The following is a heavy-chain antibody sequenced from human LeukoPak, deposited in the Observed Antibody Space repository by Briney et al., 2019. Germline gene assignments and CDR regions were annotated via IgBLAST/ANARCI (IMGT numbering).Heavy chain of an antibody. CDR3: ARGNGGYDFAFDY. D-gene: IGHD5-12*01. J-gene: IGHJ4*02. CDR1: GGSISSSSYY. Sequence: SETLSLTCTVSGGSISSSSYYWGWIRQPPGKGLEWIGSIYYSGSTYYNPSLKSRVTISVDTSKNQFSLKLSSVTAADTAVYYCARGNGGYDFAFDYWGQGTQVTVSS. CDR2: IYYSGST. V-gene: IGHV4-39*07.